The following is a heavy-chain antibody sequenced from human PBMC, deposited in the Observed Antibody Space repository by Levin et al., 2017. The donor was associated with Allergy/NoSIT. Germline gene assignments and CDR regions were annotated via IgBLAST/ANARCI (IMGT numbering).Heavy chain of an antibody. CDR3: ARRDWLLRREFSAVYYGMDG. CDR1: GFTFSSYA. Sequence: GESLKISCAASGFTFSSYAMSWVRQAPGKGLEWVSAISGSGGSTYYADSVKGRFTISRDNSKNTLYLQMNSLRAEDTAVYYCARRDWLLRREFSAVYYGMDGWGQGTTVTVAS. D-gene: IGHD3-9*01. CDR2: ISGSGGST. J-gene: IGHJ6*02. V-gene: IGHV3-23*01.